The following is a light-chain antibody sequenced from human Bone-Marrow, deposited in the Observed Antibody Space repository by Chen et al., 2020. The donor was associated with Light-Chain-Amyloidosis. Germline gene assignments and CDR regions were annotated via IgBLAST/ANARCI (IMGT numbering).Light chain of an antibody. J-gene: IGLJ3*02. CDR3: QVWDRSSDRPV. CDR1: NIGSTS. CDR2: DDS. Sequence: SYVLTRPSSVSVAPGQTATIACGGNNIGSTSVHWYQQTPGQAPLLVVYDDSDRPSGIPERLSGSNSGNTATLTIGRVEAGDEADYYCQVWDRSSDRPVFGGGTKLTVL. V-gene: IGLV3-21*02.